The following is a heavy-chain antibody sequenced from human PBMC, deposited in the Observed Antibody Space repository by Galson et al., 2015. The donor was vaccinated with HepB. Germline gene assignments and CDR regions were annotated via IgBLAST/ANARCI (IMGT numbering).Heavy chain of an antibody. Sequence: SLRLSCAASEFTFNIYPMHWVRQAPDKGLEWVAGISYDGSNKYYADSVRGRVTISRDNSKNTLYLQMNSLTAEDTALYYCVRDKYSYGQFDSWGHGTLVTVSA. CDR2: ISYDGSNK. D-gene: IGHD5-18*01. CDR1: EFTFNIYP. CDR3: VRDKYSYGQFDS. V-gene: IGHV3-30*04. J-gene: IGHJ4*01.